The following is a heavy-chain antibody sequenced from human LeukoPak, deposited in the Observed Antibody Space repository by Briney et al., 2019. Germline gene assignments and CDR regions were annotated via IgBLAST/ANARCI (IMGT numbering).Heavy chain of an antibody. Sequence: GSLRLSCAASGFTFYNYAMSWVRQAPGKGLEWVSAIVGSGAGTYYADSVKGRFTISRDNSKNTLYVQMNSLRAEDTAVYYCARERGHLDYWGQGTLVTVSS. D-gene: IGHD6-25*01. CDR1: GFTFYNYA. CDR3: ARERGHLDY. V-gene: IGHV3-23*01. CDR2: IVGSGAGT. J-gene: IGHJ4*02.